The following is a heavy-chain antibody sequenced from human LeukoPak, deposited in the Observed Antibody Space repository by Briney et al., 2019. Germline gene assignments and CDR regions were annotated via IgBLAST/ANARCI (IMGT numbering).Heavy chain of an antibody. Sequence: SETLSLTCTVSGYSISSGYYWGWIRQPPGKGLEWIGSIYHSGSTYYNPSLKSRVTISVDTSKNQFSLKLSSVSAADTAVYYCAREEALGSGSFDYWGQGTLVTVSS. CDR3: AREEALGSGSFDY. J-gene: IGHJ4*02. CDR2: IYHSGST. CDR1: GYSISSGYY. V-gene: IGHV4-38-2*02. D-gene: IGHD1-26*01.